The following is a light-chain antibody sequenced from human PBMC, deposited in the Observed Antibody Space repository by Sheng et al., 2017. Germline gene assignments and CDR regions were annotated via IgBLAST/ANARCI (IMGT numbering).Light chain of an antibody. V-gene: IGLV2-23*02. CDR3: CSYAGSAVV. CDR1: SGDIGKYSL. J-gene: IGLJ2*01. Sequence: QSALSQPASVSGSPGQSISISCSGSSGDIGKYSLVSWYQQAPGKAPQLVIYEVSLRPSGVSNRFSGSKSGNTASLTISGLQADDEADYYCCSYAGSAVVFGGGTSLVVL. CDR2: EVS.